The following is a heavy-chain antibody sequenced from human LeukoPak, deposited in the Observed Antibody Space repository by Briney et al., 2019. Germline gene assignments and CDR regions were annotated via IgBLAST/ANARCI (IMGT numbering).Heavy chain of an antibody. CDR3: ARGVVVVAASLWFDP. Sequence: SETLSLTCTVSGGSISSYYWSWIRQPPGKGLEWIGYIYHSGSTYYNPSLKSRVTISVDRSKNQFSLKLSSVTAADTAVYYCARGVVVVAASLWFDPWGQGTLVTVSS. CDR2: IYHSGST. V-gene: IGHV4-59*12. D-gene: IGHD2-15*01. CDR1: GGSISSYY. J-gene: IGHJ5*02.